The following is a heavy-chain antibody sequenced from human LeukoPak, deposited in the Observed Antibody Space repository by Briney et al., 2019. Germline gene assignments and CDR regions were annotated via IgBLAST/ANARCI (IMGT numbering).Heavy chain of an antibody. J-gene: IGHJ4*02. CDR1: GFIFNNYG. V-gene: IGHV3-23*01. Sequence: GGALRLSCTTSGFIFNNYGMSCGRHGPGGGVEWVSSMSGGGSNAQYADSVKGRLTISRDSKTTPYLDMDSLRADDTAVYFCAKRGGYDYGSHFASWGQGVLVTVSS. CDR2: MSGGGSNA. CDR3: AKRGGYDYGSHFAS. D-gene: IGHD3-10*01.